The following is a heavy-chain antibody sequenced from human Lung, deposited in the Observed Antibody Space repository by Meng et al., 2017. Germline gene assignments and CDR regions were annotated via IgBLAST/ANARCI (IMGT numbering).Heavy chain of an antibody. J-gene: IGHJ4*02. D-gene: IGHD6-25*01. V-gene: IGHV1-2*06. CDR2: INPKSGDT. Sequence: VQRGQSWAEVKKPGASLKVSCKPSGYNFPDYYIHWVRRAPGQGLEWMRRINPKSGDTHYAQKFQARVTMTGDTSISTAYMELSGLRSDDTAMYYCARDEDISAAGKLFGDYWGQGTLVTVSS. CDR3: ARDEDISAAGKLFGDY. CDR1: GYNFPDYY.